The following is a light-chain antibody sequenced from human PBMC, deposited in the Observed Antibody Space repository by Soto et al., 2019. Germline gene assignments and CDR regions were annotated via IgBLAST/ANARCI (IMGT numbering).Light chain of an antibody. CDR3: QQRSGWPPLFT. Sequence: DIVLTQSPATLSLSPGERATLSCRASQSVSSYLAWYQQRPGQPPRLLIYDASNRATGIPARFSGSGSGTDFTLTISSLEPEDFAIYYCQQRSGWPPLFTFGPGTKVDI. CDR1: QSVSSY. V-gene: IGKV3-11*01. J-gene: IGKJ3*01. CDR2: DAS.